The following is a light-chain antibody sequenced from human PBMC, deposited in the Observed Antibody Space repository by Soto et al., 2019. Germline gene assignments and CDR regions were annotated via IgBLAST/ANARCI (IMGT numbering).Light chain of an antibody. J-gene: IGKJ1*01. V-gene: IGKV3-15*01. Sequence: EIVMTQSPATLSVSPGERAALSFRASQSVRSNLAWYQQRPGQAPRLLVYGASTRATGIPARFSGSGSGTEFTLTISSLQSEDFAVYYCLQYHYWWTFGQGTKVDNK. CDR3: LQYHYWWT. CDR2: GAS. CDR1: QSVRSN.